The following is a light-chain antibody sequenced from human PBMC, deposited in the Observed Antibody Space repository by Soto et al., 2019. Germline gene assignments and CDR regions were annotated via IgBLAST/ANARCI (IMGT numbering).Light chain of an antibody. CDR2: DTS. Sequence: QAVVTREPSLTVSPGGTVTLTCGSSTGTVTSSHYPYWFQQKPGQAPRTLIYDTSKKHFWTPARFSGSLLGGKAALTLSGAQPEDEADYYCLLSYSGARVFGGGTQLTVL. V-gene: IGLV7-46*01. J-gene: IGLJ3*02. CDR1: TGTVTSSHY. CDR3: LLSYSGARV.